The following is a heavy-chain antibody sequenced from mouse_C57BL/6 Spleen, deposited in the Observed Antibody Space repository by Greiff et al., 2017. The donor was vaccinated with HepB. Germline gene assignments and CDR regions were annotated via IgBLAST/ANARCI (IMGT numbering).Heavy chain of an antibody. V-gene: IGHV1-50*01. J-gene: IGHJ2*01. CDR1: GYTFTSYW. CDR3: ARRGGYSFDY. Sequence: VQLQQPGAELVKPGASVKLSCKASGYTFTSYWMQWVKQRPGQGLEWIGEIDPSDSYTNYNQKFKGKATLTVDTSSSTAYMQLSSLTSEDSAVYYCARRGGYSFDYWGQGTTLTVSS. CDR2: IDPSDSYT.